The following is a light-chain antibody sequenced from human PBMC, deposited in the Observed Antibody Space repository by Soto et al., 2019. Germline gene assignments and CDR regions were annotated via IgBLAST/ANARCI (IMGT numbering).Light chain of an antibody. CDR1: QSISSW. CDR3: QYYNNYCWT. CDR2: KTS. Sequence: DIQLTQSPSTLSASVGDIVTITCRASQSISSWLAWYQQKPGKAPKFLIYKTSNLESGVPSRFSGSGSGTVFTLTISSLQPDDFATYYCQYYNNYCWTFGQGTKVEIK. V-gene: IGKV1-5*03. J-gene: IGKJ1*01.